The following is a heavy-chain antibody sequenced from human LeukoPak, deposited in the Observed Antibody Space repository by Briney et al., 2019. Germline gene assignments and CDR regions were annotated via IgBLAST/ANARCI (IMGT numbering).Heavy chain of an antibody. CDR3: ARDATMIVRAPPVH. CDR1: GFTFSSFA. V-gene: IGHV3-23*01. Sequence: PGGSLRLSCAASGFTFSSFAMGWVRQAPGKGLEWVSAISGSGGSIYYADSVKGRFTISRDDSKNTLYLQMNRLRGEDTAVYYCARDATMIVRAPPVHWGQGTLVTVSS. CDR2: ISGSGGSI. J-gene: IGHJ1*01. D-gene: IGHD3-22*01.